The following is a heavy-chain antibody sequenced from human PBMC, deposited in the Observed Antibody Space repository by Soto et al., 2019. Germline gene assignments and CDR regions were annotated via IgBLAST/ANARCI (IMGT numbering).Heavy chain of an antibody. V-gene: IGHV4-30-4*01. Sequence: SETLSLTCTVSGGSISSGDYYWSWIRQPPGKGLEWIGYIYYSGSTYYNPSLKSRVTISVDTSKNQFSLKLSSVTAADTAVYYCAGDTGIAVAGRSYRWLDPWGQGTMVTVYS. D-gene: IGHD6-19*01. CDR2: IYYSGST. CDR3: AGDTGIAVAGRSYRWLDP. J-gene: IGHJ5*02. CDR1: GGSISSGDYY.